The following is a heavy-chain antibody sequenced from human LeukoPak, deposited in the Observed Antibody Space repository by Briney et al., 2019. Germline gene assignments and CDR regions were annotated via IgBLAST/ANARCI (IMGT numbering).Heavy chain of an antibody. Sequence: GGSLRLSCAASGFTFSTYAMSWVRQAPGRGLEWVSLIGGSDGRTRYADSVKGRFTISRDNSKNTLYLEMNSLRAEDTAVYYCAKDSSSYDWGYMDVWGKGTTVTISS. CDR2: IGGSDGRT. CDR3: AKDSSSYDWGYMDV. J-gene: IGHJ6*03. D-gene: IGHD3-22*01. V-gene: IGHV3-23*01. CDR1: GFTFSTYA.